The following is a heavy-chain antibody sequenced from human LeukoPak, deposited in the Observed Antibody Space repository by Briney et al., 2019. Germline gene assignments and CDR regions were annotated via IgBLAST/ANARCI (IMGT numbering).Heavy chain of an antibody. V-gene: IGHV1-18*01. D-gene: IGHD2-21*02. CDR2: ISAYNGNT. CDR1: GYTFTSYG. CDR3: ARGAPKYPYCGGDCLAYLYDY. Sequence: ASVKVSCKASGYTFTSYGISWVRQAPGQGLEWMGWISAYNGNTNYAQKLQGRVTMTTDTSTSTAYMELRSLRSDDTAVYYCARGAPKYPYCGGDCLAYLYDYWGQGTLVTVSS. J-gene: IGHJ4*02.